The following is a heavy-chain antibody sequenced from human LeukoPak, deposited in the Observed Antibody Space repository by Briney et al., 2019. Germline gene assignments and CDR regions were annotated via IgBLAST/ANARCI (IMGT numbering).Heavy chain of an antibody. D-gene: IGHD3-10*01. CDR1: GGSISSHY. Sequence: SETLSLTCTVSGGSISSHYWSWIRQPPGKGLEWIGYIYYSGCTNYNPSLKSRVTISVDTSKNQFSLKLSSVTAADTAVYYCARHRGAISPNWFDPWGQGTLVTVSS. CDR3: ARHRGAISPNWFDP. V-gene: IGHV4-59*11. J-gene: IGHJ5*02. CDR2: IYYSGCT.